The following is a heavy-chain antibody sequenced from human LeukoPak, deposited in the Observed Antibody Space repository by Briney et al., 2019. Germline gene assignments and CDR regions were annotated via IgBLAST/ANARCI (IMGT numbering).Heavy chain of an antibody. V-gene: IGHV3-72*01. CDR3: ARYGPSNYGYYFDY. J-gene: IGHJ4*02. CDR1: GFTFSDHY. CDR2: TRNKANSYTT. Sequence: GGSPRLSCAASGFTFSDHYLDWVRQAPGKGLEWVGRTRNKANSYTTEYAASVKGRFTISRDDSKNSLYLQMNSLKTEDTAVYYCARYGPSNYGYYFDYWGQGTLVTVSS. D-gene: IGHD4-11*01.